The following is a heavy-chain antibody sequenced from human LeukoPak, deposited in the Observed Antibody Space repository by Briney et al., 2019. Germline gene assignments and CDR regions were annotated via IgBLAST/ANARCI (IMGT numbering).Heavy chain of an antibody. J-gene: IGHJ3*02. Sequence: SETLSLTCTVSGGSISSSSYYWGWIRQPPGKGLEWIGSIYYSGSTYYNPSLKSRVTISVDTSKNQFSLKLSSVTAADTAVYYCARPSSSWSSFDAFGIWGQGTMVTVSS. D-gene: IGHD6-13*01. V-gene: IGHV4-39*01. CDR1: GGSISSSSYY. CDR3: ARPSSSWSSFDAFGI. CDR2: IYYSGST.